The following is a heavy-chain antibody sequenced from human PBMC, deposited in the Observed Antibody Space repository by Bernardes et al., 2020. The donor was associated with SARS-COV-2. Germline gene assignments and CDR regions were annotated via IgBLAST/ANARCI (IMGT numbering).Heavy chain of an antibody. CDR1: GYTLTELS. J-gene: IGHJ5*02. V-gene: IGHV1-24*01. D-gene: IGHD3-9*01. CDR2: FDPEDGET. Sequence: ASVKVSCKVSGYTLTELSMHWVRQAPGKGLEWMGGFDPEDGETIYAQKFQGRVTMTEDTSTDTAYMELSSLRSEDTAVYYCATTTAYYDIFTGYPNWFDPWGQGTLVTVSS. CDR3: ATTTAYYDIFTGYPNWFDP.